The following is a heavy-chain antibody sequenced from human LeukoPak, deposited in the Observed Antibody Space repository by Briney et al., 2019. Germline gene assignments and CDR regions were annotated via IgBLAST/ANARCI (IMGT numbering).Heavy chain of an antibody. J-gene: IGHJ6*02. CDR3: ARDQRATRGYYYYGTDV. D-gene: IGHD5-12*01. CDR1: GGTFSSYA. CDR2: IIPIFGTA. Sequence: ASVKVSCKASGGTFSSYAISWVRQAPGQGLEWMGGIIPIFGTANCAQKFQGRVTITADESTSTAYMELSSLRSEDTAVYYCARDQRATRGYYYYGTDVWGQGTTVTVSS. V-gene: IGHV1-69*13.